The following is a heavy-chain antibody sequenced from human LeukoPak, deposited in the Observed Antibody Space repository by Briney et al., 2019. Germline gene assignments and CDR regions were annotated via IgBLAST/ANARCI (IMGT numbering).Heavy chain of an antibody. V-gene: IGHV4-59*01. D-gene: IGHD1-1*01. CDR3: ARSTSGRSPGGS. J-gene: IGHJ5*02. CDR2: ISYSGST. Sequence: PSETLSLTCTVSGGSISSYYWSWIRQSPGKGLEWIGCISYSGSTNYNPSLKSRVTISVDTSENHFSLRLTSVTAADTAVYYCARSTSGRSPGGSWGQGTLVTVAS. CDR1: GGSISSYY.